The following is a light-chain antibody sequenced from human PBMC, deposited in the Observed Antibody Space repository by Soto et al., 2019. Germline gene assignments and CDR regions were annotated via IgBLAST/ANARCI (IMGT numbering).Light chain of an antibody. CDR1: QSVSSSY. CDR2: GAS. V-gene: IGKV3-20*01. CDR3: QQYGSSPLT. Sequence: EIVLTQSPGTVSLSPGERATLSCRASQSVSSSYLAWYQQKPGQAPRLLIHGASSRATGIPDRFSGSESGTDFTLTISRLEPEDSGVYYWQQYGSSPLTFGGGTKVEIK. J-gene: IGKJ4*01.